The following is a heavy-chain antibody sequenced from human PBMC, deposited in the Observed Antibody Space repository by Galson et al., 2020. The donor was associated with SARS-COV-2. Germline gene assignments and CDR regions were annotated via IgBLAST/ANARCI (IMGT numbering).Heavy chain of an antibody. D-gene: IGHD5-12*01. V-gene: IGHV3-21*01. CDR3: ARDLVVDIVATTTSQDCSYGMYV. Sequence: KIGESLKISCAASGFTFSSYSMNWVRQAPGKGLEWVSSISSSSSYIYYADSVKGRFTISRDNAKNSLYLQMNSLRAEDTAVYYCARDLVVDIVATTTSQDCSYGMYVGGQGTAVTVSS. CDR1: GFTFSSYS. CDR2: ISSSSSYI. J-gene: IGHJ6*02.